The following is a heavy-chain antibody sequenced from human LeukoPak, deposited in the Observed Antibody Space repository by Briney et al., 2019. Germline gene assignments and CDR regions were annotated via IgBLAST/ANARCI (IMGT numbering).Heavy chain of an antibody. Sequence: SETLSLTCTVSGGSISSSSYYWGWIRQPPGKGLEWIGYIYYSGSTNYNPSLKSRVTISVDTSKNQFSLKLSSVTAADTAVYYCARVSYYDILTGYPPSGMDVWGQGTTVTVSS. CDR2: IYYSGST. J-gene: IGHJ6*02. V-gene: IGHV4-61*05. D-gene: IGHD3-9*01. CDR3: ARVSYYDILTGYPPSGMDV. CDR1: GGSISSSSYY.